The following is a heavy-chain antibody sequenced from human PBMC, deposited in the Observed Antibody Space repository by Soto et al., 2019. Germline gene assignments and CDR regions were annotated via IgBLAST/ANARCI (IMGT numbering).Heavy chain of an antibody. Sequence: EVQLVESGGGLVQPGGSLRLSCAASGFTFSSYWMSWVRQAPGKGLEWVANIKQDGSEKYYVDSVKGRFTISRDNAKNSLYLQMNSLRAEDTAVYYCARGLTPGIAAAGTYYGMDVWGQGTTVTVSS. CDR3: ARGLTPGIAAAGTYYGMDV. CDR1: GFTFSSYW. V-gene: IGHV3-7*01. CDR2: IKQDGSEK. D-gene: IGHD6-13*01. J-gene: IGHJ6*02.